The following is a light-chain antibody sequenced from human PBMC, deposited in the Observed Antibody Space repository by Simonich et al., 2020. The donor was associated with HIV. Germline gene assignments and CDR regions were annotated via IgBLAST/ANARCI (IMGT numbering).Light chain of an antibody. CDR3: CSYAGSSGFV. V-gene: IGLV2-11*01. CDR1: SSDVGTYNS. J-gene: IGLJ2*01. CDR2: DVD. Sequence: QSALTQPRSVSGSPGQSVTISCTGTSSDVGTYNSISWYQQHQGKAPKLMIYDVDKWPSGVPDRFSGAKSGNTASLNISGLQTEDEADYYCCSYAGSSGFVFGGGTKLTVL.